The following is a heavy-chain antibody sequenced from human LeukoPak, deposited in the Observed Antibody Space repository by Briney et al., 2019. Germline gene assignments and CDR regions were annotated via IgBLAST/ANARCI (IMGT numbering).Heavy chain of an antibody. Sequence: SETLSLTCTVSGGSISSYYWSWIRQPAGKGLEWIGRIYTSGSTNYNPSLKSRVTMSVDTSKNQFSLKLSSVTAADTAVYYCARDLFTMVRGVIITQAPAFDYWGQGTLVTVSS. CDR1: GGSISSYY. D-gene: IGHD3-10*01. J-gene: IGHJ4*02. V-gene: IGHV4-4*07. CDR2: IYTSGST. CDR3: ARDLFTMVRGVIITQAPAFDY.